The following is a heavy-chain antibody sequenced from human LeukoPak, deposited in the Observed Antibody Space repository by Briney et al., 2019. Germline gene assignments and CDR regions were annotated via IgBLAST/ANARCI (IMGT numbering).Heavy chain of an antibody. CDR2: IYYSGST. CDR1: GYSISSGYY. J-gene: IGHJ4*02. V-gene: IGHV4-61*01. CDR3: ARDGDGYSSGWYHY. D-gene: IGHD6-19*01. Sequence: SETLSLTCAVSGYSISSGYYWDWIRQPPGRGLEWIGHIYYSGSTNYNPSLKSRVTISLDTSKNQFSLKLSSVTAADTAVYYCARDGDGYSSGWYHYWGQGTLVTVSS.